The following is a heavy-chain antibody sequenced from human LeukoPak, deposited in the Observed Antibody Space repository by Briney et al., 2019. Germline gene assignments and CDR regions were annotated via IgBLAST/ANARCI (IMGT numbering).Heavy chain of an antibody. Sequence: KFSCKASGYTFTSYGISWVRQAPGQGLEWMGWISAYNGNTNYAQQLQGRVTMTTDTSTSTAYMELRSLRSDDTAVYYCAREGAYSSSSLGVDPWGEGNLCTASS. J-gene: IGHJ5*02. CDR1: GYTFTSYG. CDR2: ISAYNGNT. CDR3: AREGAYSSSSLGVDP. D-gene: IGHD6-13*01. V-gene: IGHV1-18*01.